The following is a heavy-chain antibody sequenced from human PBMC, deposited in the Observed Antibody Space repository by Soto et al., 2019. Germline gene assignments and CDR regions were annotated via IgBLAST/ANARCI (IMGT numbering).Heavy chain of an antibody. CDR3: ARAEGSYGCAVNSYYYGMDV. CDR1: CGSISRYY. D-gene: IGHD5-18*01. V-gene: IGHV4-59*01. Sequence: LSLTCTFSCGSISRYYWSWIRQPPGKGLEWIGYIYYSGSTNYNPSLKSRVTISVDTSKNQFSLKLSSVTAADTAVYYCARAEGSYGCAVNSYYYGMDVWGQGTTVTVSS. CDR2: IYYSGST. J-gene: IGHJ6*02.